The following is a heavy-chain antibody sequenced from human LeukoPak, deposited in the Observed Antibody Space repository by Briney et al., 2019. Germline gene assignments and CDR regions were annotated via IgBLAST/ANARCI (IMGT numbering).Heavy chain of an antibody. CDR3: VRDGDDYNFDY. Sequence: GGSLRLSCAASGFTFSRSAMTWVRQTPGKGLDWVSSISSSGNTYYADSVKGRFTISRDNAKNTLYLQMYSLRAEDTAAYYCVRDGDDYNFDYWGQGSLVTVSS. J-gene: IGHJ4*02. CDR1: GFTFSRSA. CDR2: ISSSGNT. D-gene: IGHD5-24*01. V-gene: IGHV3-23*01.